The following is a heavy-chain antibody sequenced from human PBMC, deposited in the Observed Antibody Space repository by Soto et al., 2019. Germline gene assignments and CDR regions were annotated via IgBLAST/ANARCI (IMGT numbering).Heavy chain of an antibody. CDR3: ARSIVVVPAAKTSYDILTGYYGYYGMDV. J-gene: IGHJ6*02. V-gene: IGHV5-51*01. Sequence: PGEALKISCKGSGYSFTSYWIGWVRQMPGKSLEWMGIIYPGDSDTRYSPSFQGQVTISADKSISTAYLQWSSLKASDTAMYYCARSIVVVPAAKTSYDILTGYYGYYGMDVWGQGTTVTVSS. CDR2: IYPGDSDT. CDR1: GYSFTSYW. D-gene: IGHD3-9*01.